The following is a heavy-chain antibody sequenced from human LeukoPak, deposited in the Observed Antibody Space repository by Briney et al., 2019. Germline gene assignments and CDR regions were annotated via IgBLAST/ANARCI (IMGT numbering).Heavy chain of an antibody. V-gene: IGHV3-23*01. CDR3: AKSIRPIDSNSWYLHFDY. J-gene: IGHJ4*02. D-gene: IGHD6-13*01. CDR2: ISGRDGST. CDR1: GFTVSSNY. Sequence: GGSLRLSCAASGFTVSSNYMTWVRQAPGKGLEWVSAISGRDGSTYYADSVKGRFTISRDNSKNTLYLQMNSLRAEDTAIYYCAKSIRPIDSNSWYLHFDYWGQGTLVTVSS.